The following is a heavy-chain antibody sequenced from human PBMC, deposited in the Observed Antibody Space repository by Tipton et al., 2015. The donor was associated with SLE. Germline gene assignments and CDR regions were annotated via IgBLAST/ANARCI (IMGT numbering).Heavy chain of an antibody. CDR1: GGSISRGGYY. CDR3: ARGLDHSGPYYYYFFLDA. CDR2: IYNTGKT. Sequence: TLSLTCTVSGGSISRGGYYLSWLRQLPGKGLEWVGYIYNTGKTYYNPSLESRVTISGDTSKNQFSLRLSSVAAADTAVYYCARGLDHSGPYYYYFFLDAWGKGTTVSVSS. J-gene: IGHJ6*03. D-gene: IGHD1-26*01. V-gene: IGHV4-31*03.